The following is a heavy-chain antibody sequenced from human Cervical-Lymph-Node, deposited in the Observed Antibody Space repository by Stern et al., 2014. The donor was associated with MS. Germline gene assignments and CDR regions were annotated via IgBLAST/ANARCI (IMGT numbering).Heavy chain of an antibody. J-gene: IGHJ4*02. V-gene: IGHV1-69*01. CDR3: AREFNYDSSGYYFYY. Sequence: QVQLVQSGAEVKKPGSSVKVSCKASGGTFSTYGISWVRQAPGQGLEWMGGSIPIFGTANYAQKFQGRVTITADESTNTAYMELSSLRSEDTAVYYCAREFNYDSSGYYFYYWGQGTLVTVSS. CDR1: GGTFSTYG. D-gene: IGHD3-22*01. CDR2: SIPIFGTA.